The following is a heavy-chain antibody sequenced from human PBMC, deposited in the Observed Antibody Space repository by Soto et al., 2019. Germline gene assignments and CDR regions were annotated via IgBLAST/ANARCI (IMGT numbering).Heavy chain of an antibody. CDR2: IHDSGST. J-gene: IGHJ6*02. CDR3: ARRVQYYYGLDV. Sequence: QVQLQESGPGLVKPSETLSLTCTVSGGTISSYYWNWIRQPPGKGLEWIGYIHDSGSTNYNPSLKSRVTISVDTSKHQFSLKLSSVTAADTAVYYCARRVQYYYGLDVWGQGTTVTVSS. CDR1: GGTISSYY. D-gene: IGHD1-1*01. V-gene: IGHV4-59*08.